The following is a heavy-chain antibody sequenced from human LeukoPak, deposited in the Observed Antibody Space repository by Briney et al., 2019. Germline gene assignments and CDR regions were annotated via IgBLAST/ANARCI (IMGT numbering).Heavy chain of an antibody. Sequence: PSETLSLTCTVSGGSISSSSYYWGWIRQPPGKGLEWIGSIYYSGSTYYNPSLKSRVTISVDTSKNQFSLKLSSVTAADTAVYYCARARGPNGYYDSTAYYLRPKNWFDPWGQGTLVTVSS. CDR3: ARARGPNGYYDSTAYYLRPKNWFDP. D-gene: IGHD3-22*01. CDR1: GGSISSSSYY. V-gene: IGHV4-39*01. J-gene: IGHJ5*02. CDR2: IYYSGST.